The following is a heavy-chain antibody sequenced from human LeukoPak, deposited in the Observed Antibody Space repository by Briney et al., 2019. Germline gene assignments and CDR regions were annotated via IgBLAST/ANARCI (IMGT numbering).Heavy chain of an antibody. CDR2: ISGSGGST. J-gene: IGHJ2*01. CDR3: AKDRHYYDSSGYYYWNFDL. D-gene: IGHD3-22*01. CDR1: GFTFSSYA. Sequence: GGSLRLSCAASGFTFSSYAMSWVRQAPGKGLEWVLAISGSGGSTYYADSVKGRFTISRDNSKDTLYLQMNSLRAEDTAVYYCAKDRHYYDSSGYYYWNFDLWGRGTLVTVSS. V-gene: IGHV3-23*01.